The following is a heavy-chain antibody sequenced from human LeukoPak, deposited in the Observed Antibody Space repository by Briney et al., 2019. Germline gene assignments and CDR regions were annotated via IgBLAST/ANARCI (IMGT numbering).Heavy chain of an antibody. J-gene: IGHJ5*02. V-gene: IGHV1-2*06. D-gene: IGHD5-18*01. CDR1: GYTFTGYY. CDR3: ARAYVDTAMVT. Sequence: ASVKVSCKASGYTFTGYYMHWVRQAPGQGLEWMGRINPDSGGTNYAQTFQGRVTMTRDTSISTGYMDLSRVRADDTAGYYCARAYVDTAMVTWGQGTLVTVSS. CDR2: INPDSGGT.